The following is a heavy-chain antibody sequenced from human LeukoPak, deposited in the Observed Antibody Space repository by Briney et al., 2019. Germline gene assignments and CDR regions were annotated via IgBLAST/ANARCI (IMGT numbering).Heavy chain of an antibody. Sequence: GGSLKISCKGSGYSFTSYWIGWVRQMPGKGLEWMGIIYPGDSDTRYSPSFQGQVTISADKSISTAYLQWSSLKASDTAMYYCARHRDCSSTSCYLDYWGQGTLVTVSS. D-gene: IGHD2-2*01. J-gene: IGHJ4*02. CDR2: IYPGDSDT. CDR3: ARHRDCSSTSCYLDY. CDR1: GYSFTSYW. V-gene: IGHV5-51*01.